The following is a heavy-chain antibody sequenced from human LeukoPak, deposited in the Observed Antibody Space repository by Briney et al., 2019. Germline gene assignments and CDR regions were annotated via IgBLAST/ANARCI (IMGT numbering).Heavy chain of an antibody. CDR3: ARLDCTGDGCYNH. J-gene: IGHJ4*02. CDR2: VSSDGTT. Sequence: SETLSLTCSVSGDSVTSYYWSWIRQPPGKGLEWIGYVSSDGTTNYTPSLRSRVIMSVDMAKNHISLSLTSLTAADTAIYYCARLDCTGDGCYNHWGQGTLVTVSS. D-gene: IGHD2-8*02. V-gene: IGHV4-59*08. CDR1: GDSVTSYY.